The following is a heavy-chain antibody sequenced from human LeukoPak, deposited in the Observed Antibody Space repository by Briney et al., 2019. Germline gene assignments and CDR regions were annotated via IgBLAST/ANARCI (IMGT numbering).Heavy chain of an antibody. CDR2: IYYTGST. CDR3: ARCGDSVYYYMDV. CDR1: GDSISSYY. D-gene: IGHD4-17*01. V-gene: IGHV4-59*08. Sequence: SETLSLTRTVSGDSISSYYWSWIRQPPGKGLEWIGYIYYTGSTNFNPSLKSRVTMSVDASKNQFSLKLSSVTAADTAVYYCARCGDSVYYYMDVWGKGTTVTVSS. J-gene: IGHJ6*03.